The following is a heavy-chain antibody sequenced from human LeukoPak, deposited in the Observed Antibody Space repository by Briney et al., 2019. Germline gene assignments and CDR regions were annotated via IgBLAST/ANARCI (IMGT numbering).Heavy chain of an antibody. Sequence: SETLSLTCAVYGGSFSGYYWSWIRQPPGKGLEWIGEINHSGSTNYNPSLKSRVTISVDTSKNQFSLRLSSVTAADTAVYYCARQTAKNVDTARFDSWGQGTLVTVSS. J-gene: IGHJ4*02. CDR3: ARQTAKNVDTARFDS. D-gene: IGHD5-18*01. V-gene: IGHV4-34*01. CDR1: GGSFSGYY. CDR2: INHSGST.